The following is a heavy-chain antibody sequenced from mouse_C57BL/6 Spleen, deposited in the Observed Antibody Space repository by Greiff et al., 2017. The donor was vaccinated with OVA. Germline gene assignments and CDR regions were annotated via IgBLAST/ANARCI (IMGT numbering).Heavy chain of an antibody. CDR1: GYTFTDYY. J-gene: IGHJ4*01. CDR2: INPYNGGT. D-gene: IGHD1-1*01. V-gene: IGHV1-19*01. CDR3: ARGGSYYYGSSYAMDY. Sequence: EVQLQQSGPVLVKPGASVKMSCKASGYTFTDYYMNWVKQSHGKSLEWIGVINPYNGGTSYNQKFKGKATLTVDKSSSTAYMELNSLTSEDSAVYYCARGGSYYYGSSYAMDYWGQGTSVTVSS.